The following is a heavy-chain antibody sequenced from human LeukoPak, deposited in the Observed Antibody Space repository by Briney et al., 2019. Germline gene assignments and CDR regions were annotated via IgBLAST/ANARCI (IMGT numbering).Heavy chain of an antibody. Sequence: SETLSLTCTVSGGSISSYYWGWIRQPPGKGLGWIGSVYYSGSAYYNPSLRGRVTISVDTSKNQFSLRLTSVTAADTAVYYCARHTYSSGWDAFDIWGQGTMVTVSS. V-gene: IGHV4-39*01. CDR2: VYYSGSA. CDR3: ARHTYSSGWDAFDI. J-gene: IGHJ3*02. CDR1: GGSISSYY. D-gene: IGHD6-19*01.